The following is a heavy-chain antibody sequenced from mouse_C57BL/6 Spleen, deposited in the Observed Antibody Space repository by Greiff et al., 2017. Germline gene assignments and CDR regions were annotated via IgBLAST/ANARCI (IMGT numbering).Heavy chain of an antibody. D-gene: IGHD2-4*01. V-gene: IGHV3-1*01. CDR3: ARDNDYTWFAD. CDR2: ISYSGST. Sequence: DVQLQESGPGMVKPSQSLSLTCTVTGYSITSGYDWHWIRHFPGNKLEWMGYISYSGSTNYNPSLKSRIAITHDTSKNHFFLKLNAVTTEDTATDYGARDNDYTWFADWGQGTLVTVSA. CDR1: GYSITSGYD. J-gene: IGHJ3*01.